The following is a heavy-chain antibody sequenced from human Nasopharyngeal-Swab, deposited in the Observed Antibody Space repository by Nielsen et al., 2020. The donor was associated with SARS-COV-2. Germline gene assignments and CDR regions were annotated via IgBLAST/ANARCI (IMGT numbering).Heavy chain of an antibody. CDR3: ARDSGGNFYDVYFDY. Sequence: GESLKISCEASGFTFSAYRMSWVRQAPGKGLEWVASIKEDGSDKYYVDSVKGRFTISRDNAKKSLYLQMNSLRAEDTAVYYCARDSGGNFYDVYFDYWGQGTVVTVSS. V-gene: IGHV3-7*01. CDR1: GFTFSAYR. D-gene: IGHD1-26*01. J-gene: IGHJ4*02. CDR2: IKEDGSDK.